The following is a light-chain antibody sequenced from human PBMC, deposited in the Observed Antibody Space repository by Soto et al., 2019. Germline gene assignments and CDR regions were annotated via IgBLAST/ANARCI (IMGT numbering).Light chain of an antibody. Sequence: EIVLTQSPATLSVSPGERVTLSCRASQNIDSNLVWYQQKPGQSPRLLIFRASSRATGIPARFSGSGSGTGFTLTISRLEPEDFAVYYCQKYGNSPRTFGQGTRLEIK. CDR2: RAS. J-gene: IGKJ5*01. CDR1: QNIDSN. CDR3: QKYGNSPRT. V-gene: IGKV3-20*01.